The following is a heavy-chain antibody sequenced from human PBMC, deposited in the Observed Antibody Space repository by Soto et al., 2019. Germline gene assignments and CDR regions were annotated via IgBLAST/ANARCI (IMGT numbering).Heavy chain of an antibody. V-gene: IGHV3-7*01. J-gene: IGHJ3*02. CDR1: GFPFSSYW. CDR3: ARTSITGTTGAFDI. Sequence: PGGSLRLSCAASGFPFSSYWMSWVRPATGKGLEWVANIKQDGSEKYYVDSVKGRFTISRDNAKNSLYLQMNSLRAEDTAVYYCARTSITGTTGAFDIWGQGTMVTVSS. CDR2: IKQDGSEK. D-gene: IGHD1-7*01.